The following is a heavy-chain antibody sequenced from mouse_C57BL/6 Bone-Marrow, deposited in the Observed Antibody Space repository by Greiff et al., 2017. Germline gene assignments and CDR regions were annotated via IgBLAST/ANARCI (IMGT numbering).Heavy chain of an antibody. Sequence: VQLQQSGAELVRPGASVTLSCKASGYTFSDYEMHWVKQTPVHGLEWIGAIDPETGGTAYNQKFKGKAILTADKSSSTAYMELRSLTSEDAAVYYCRGRGAPDYWGQGTTLTVSS. V-gene: IGHV1-15*01. CDR3: RGRGAPDY. CDR2: IDPETGGT. J-gene: IGHJ2*01. CDR1: GYTFSDYE.